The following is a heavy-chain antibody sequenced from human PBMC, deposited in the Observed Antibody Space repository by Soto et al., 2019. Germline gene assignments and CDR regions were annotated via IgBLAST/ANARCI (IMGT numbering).Heavy chain of an antibody. V-gene: IGHV4-30-4*01. CDR3: AREIMPLTNDWYFDL. Sequence: SSETLSLTCTVFGDSISGGVHSWSWIRQPPGKGLEWIGHIFDSGSTYYNPSLKSRLTISVDTSKNQFSLRLSSVTAADTAVYYCAREIMPLTNDWYFDLWGRGTLVTVS. CDR2: IFDSGST. D-gene: IGHD2-8*01. J-gene: IGHJ2*01. CDR1: GDSISGGVHS.